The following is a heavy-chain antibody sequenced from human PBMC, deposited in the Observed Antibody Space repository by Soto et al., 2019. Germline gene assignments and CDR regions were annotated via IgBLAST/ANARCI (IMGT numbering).Heavy chain of an antibody. D-gene: IGHD2-15*01. Sequence: GGSLRLSCVVSGFTFNNYGINWVRQAPGKGLEWVSTVSKSDYTYYSDSVKGRSTISRDNAKNSLYLQMNSLRAEDTAVYYCARDCSGGSCYGYYYYGMDVWGQGTTVTVSS. V-gene: IGHV3-21*01. CDR1: GFTFNNYG. CDR2: VSKSDYT. J-gene: IGHJ6*02. CDR3: ARDCSGGSCYGYYYYGMDV.